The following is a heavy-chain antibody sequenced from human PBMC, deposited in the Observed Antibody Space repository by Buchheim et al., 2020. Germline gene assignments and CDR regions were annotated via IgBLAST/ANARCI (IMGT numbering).Heavy chain of an antibody. V-gene: IGHV3-30*18. Sequence: QVQLVESGGGVVQPGRSLRLSCAASGFTFSSYGMHWVRQAPGKGLEWVAVISYDGSNKYYADSVKGRFTISRDNSKNTLYMKMNSLRAEDTAVYYCAKDGANYYDSSGYFPPFDYWGQGTL. D-gene: IGHD3-22*01. CDR2: ISYDGSNK. J-gene: IGHJ4*02. CDR3: AKDGANYYDSSGYFPPFDY. CDR1: GFTFSSYG.